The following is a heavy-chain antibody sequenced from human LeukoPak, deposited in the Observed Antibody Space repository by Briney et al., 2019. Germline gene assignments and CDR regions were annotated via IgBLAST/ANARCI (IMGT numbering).Heavy chain of an antibody. CDR1: GFTFSSYA. CDR2: ISSSGGST. CDR3: AKDRDTGIGAYSWGYFDY. D-gene: IGHD5-18*01. Sequence: GRTLRLSCAVSGFTFSSYAMSWVRQAPGRGLEGVSGISSSGGSTPHADSVKGRFTISRDNSKNMLYLQMNSLRAEDTAVYYCAKDRDTGIGAYSWGYFDYWGQGTLVSVSS. V-gene: IGHV3-23*01. J-gene: IGHJ4*02.